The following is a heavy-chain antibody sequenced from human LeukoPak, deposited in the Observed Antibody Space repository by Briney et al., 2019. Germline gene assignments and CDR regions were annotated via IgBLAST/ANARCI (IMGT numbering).Heavy chain of an antibody. CDR2: ISSSGSII. CDR1: GFTFRSSQ. V-gene: IGHV3-48*03. J-gene: IGHJ4*02. CDR3: ARDMKGSRGVFDY. D-gene: IGHD3-10*01. Sequence: PGGSLRLSCGASGFTFRSSQMNWVRQAPGKGLEWLSHISSSGSIIYYAESVKGRFTISRNNAKSSLYLQMNSLRGEDTAFYFCARDMKGSRGVFDYWGRGTLVTVSS.